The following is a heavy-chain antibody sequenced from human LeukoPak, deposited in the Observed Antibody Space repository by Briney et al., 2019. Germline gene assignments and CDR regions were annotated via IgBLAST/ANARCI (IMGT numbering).Heavy chain of an antibody. CDR2: INEDGSIT. CDR3: ARDRVPQYYDSSGYLGP. V-gene: IGHV3-74*01. Sequence: GGSLRLSCAVSGFTFRTYWMHWVRQVPGEGLVWVSRINEDGSITNYADSVKGRFSISRDNAKNSLYLQMNSLRAEDTAVYYCARDRVPQYYDSSGYLGPWGQGTLVTVSS. J-gene: IGHJ5*02. D-gene: IGHD3-22*01. CDR1: GFTFRTYW.